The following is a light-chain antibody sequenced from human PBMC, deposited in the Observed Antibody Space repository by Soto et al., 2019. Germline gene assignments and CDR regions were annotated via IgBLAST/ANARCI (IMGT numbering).Light chain of an antibody. CDR3: QSFDSSLTALI. CDR1: NSNIGAGSG. V-gene: IGLV1-40*01. J-gene: IGLJ2*01. Sequence: QSVLTQPPSVTGAPGQWVTISCTGNNSNIGAGSGVNWYQQFPDKAPKLLIYANTHRPSGVPDRFSGSTSATSASLPITGRQTQEEADYYCQSFDSSLTALIFGGGTKLTVL. CDR2: ANT.